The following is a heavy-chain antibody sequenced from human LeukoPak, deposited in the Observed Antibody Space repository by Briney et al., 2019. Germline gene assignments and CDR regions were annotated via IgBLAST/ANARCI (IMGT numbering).Heavy chain of an antibody. V-gene: IGHV5-51*01. CDR1: GYSFTSYW. CDR2: IYPGDSDT. D-gene: IGHD6-6*01. CDR3: ARQLVSPPPYYYYMDV. J-gene: IGHJ6*03. Sequence: GESLKISRKGSGYSFTSYWIGWVRQMPGKGLEWMGIIYPGDSDTRYSPSFQGQVTISADKSISTAYLQWSSLKASDTAMYYCARQLVSPPPYYYYMDVWGKGTTVTVSS.